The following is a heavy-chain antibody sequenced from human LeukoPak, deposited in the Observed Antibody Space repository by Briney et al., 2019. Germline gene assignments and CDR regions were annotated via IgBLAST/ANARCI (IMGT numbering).Heavy chain of an antibody. J-gene: IGHJ5*01. D-gene: IGHD3-16*01. CDR3: ARDRAVTQVWVEFDS. CDR1: GFTFSNYY. V-gene: IGHV3-66*03. CDR2: IRDSGAT. Sequence: GGSLTLSCPGSGFTFSNYYMNWVRQAPGKGLEWVSLIRDSGATFYADSVKGRFTISRDNSKNTIYLQMNRLRVEDTAVYFCARDRAVTQVWVEFDSWGQGTQVTVSS.